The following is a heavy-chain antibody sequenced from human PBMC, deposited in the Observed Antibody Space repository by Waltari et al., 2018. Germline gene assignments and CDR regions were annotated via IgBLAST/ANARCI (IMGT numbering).Heavy chain of an antibody. CDR1: GFSLSTSGVG. V-gene: IGHV2-5*01. CDR2: IYWNDDK. Sequence: QITLKESGPTLVKPTQTLTLTCTFSGFSLSTSGVGVGWIRQPPGKALEWLALIYWNDDKRYSPSLKSRLTITQDTSKNQVVLTMTNMDPVDTATYYCAHSPPDIVLMVYAAPYFDYWGQGTLVTVSS. CDR3: AHSPPDIVLMVYAAPYFDY. D-gene: IGHD2-8*01. J-gene: IGHJ4*02.